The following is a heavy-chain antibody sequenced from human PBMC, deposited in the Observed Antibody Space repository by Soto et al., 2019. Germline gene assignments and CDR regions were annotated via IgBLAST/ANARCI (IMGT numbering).Heavy chain of an antibody. CDR3: AKDPYSSGWYYDY. D-gene: IGHD6-19*01. CDR1: GFTFSSYA. V-gene: IGHV3-23*01. CDR2: ISGSGGST. J-gene: IGHJ4*02. Sequence: QTGGSLRLSCAASGFTFSSYATSWVRQAPGKGLEWVSAISGSGGSTYYADSVKGRFTISRDNSKNTLYLQMNSLRAEDTAVYYCAKDPYSSGWYYDYWGQGTLVTVSS.